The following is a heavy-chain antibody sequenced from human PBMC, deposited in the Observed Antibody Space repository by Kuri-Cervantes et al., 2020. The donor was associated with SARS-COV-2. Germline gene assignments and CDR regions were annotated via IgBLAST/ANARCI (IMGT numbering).Heavy chain of an antibody. J-gene: IGHJ3*02. Sequence: ASVKVSCKASGYTFTDRYIHWVRQAPGQGLEWMGRIKPNNGDTEYAQNFQGRVTTTRDTFSTTVYMELNSLRFDDTAVYYCARGKYWSGSGLEEAAFDIWGQGTMVTVSS. CDR3: ARGKYWSGSGLEEAAFDI. V-gene: IGHV1-2*02. D-gene: IGHD3-3*01. CDR1: GYTFTDRY. CDR2: IKPNNGDT.